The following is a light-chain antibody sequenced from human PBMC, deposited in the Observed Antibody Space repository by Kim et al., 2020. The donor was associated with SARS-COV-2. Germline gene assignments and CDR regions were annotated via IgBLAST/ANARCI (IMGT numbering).Light chain of an antibody. Sequence: GQSIIISCTGTSSDVGGYNYVSWYQQHPGKAPKLMIYDVSNRPSGVSNRFSGSKSGNTASLTISGLQAEDEADYYCSSYTSSSTGVFGGGTQLTVL. J-gene: IGLJ3*02. CDR1: SSDVGGYNY. CDR2: DVS. CDR3: SSYTSSSTGV. V-gene: IGLV2-14*03.